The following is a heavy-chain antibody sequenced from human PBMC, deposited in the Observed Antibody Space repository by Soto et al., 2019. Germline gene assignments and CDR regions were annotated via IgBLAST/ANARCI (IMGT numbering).Heavy chain of an antibody. Sequence: PVGSLRLSCAASGFTFNSYAMHWVRQAPGKGLEWVAVISYDGGNKYYADSVKGRFTISRDNSKSTLFLQMASLRAEDTAVYYCARGPYYDFLSGPGYWGQGTQVTVSS. CDR2: ISYDGGNK. CDR3: ARGPYYDFLSGPGY. J-gene: IGHJ4*02. D-gene: IGHD3-3*01. CDR1: GFTFNSYA. V-gene: IGHV3-30-3*01.